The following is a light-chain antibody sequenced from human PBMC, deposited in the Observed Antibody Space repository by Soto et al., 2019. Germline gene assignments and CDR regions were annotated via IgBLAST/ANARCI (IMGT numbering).Light chain of an antibody. V-gene: IGLV2-14*01. CDR3: TSYSSGSSLVI. Sequence: QSVLTQPASESGSPGQSITISCTGTSSDVGDYNYVSWYRQHPCTAPKLIIYEVTNRPSGISNRFSGSKSGNTASLTISGLQADDESYYYCTSYSSGSSLVIFGGGTKVTVL. CDR1: SSDVGDYNY. J-gene: IGLJ2*01. CDR2: EVT.